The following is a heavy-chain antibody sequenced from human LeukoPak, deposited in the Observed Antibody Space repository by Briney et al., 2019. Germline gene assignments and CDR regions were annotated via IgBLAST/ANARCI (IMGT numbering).Heavy chain of an antibody. CDR2: IYYSGST. D-gene: IGHD4-11*01. CDR1: GGSISSSSYY. J-gene: IGHJ5*02. CDR3: ARRPVTTGANWFDP. V-gene: IGHV4-39*01. Sequence: SETLSLTCTVSGGSISSSSYYWGWIRQPPGKGLEWIGSIYYSGSTYYNPSLKSRVTISVDTSKNQFSLKLSSVTAADTAVYYGARRPVTTGANWFDPWGQGTLVTVSS.